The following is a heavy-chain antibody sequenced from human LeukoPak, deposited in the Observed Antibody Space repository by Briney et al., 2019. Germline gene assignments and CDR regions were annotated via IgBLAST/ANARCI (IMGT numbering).Heavy chain of an antibody. Sequence: ASVKVSCKASGYTFSSYDINWVRQATGQGLEWMGWMNPNSGNTGYAQKFQGRVTMTRNTSISTAYMELSSLRSEDTAVYYCARDRGYYYDSSGYYPTEIYYFDYWGQGTLVTVSS. D-gene: IGHD3-22*01. CDR1: GYTFSSYD. J-gene: IGHJ4*02. CDR2: MNPNSGNT. V-gene: IGHV1-8*01. CDR3: ARDRGYYYDSSGYYPTEIYYFDY.